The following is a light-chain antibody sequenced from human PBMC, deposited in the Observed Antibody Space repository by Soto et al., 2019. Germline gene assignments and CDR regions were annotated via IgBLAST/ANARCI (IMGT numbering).Light chain of an antibody. CDR3: AAWDDSLSGFYV. J-gene: IGLJ1*01. Sequence: QSVLTQPPSASGTPGHKVTISCSGSSSNIGSNHVYWYQQIPGTAPKVLIYRSNQWPSGVPDRFSGSKSGTSASLAISGLRSEDEADYYCAAWDDSLSGFYVFGTGTKVTVL. V-gene: IGLV1-47*01. CDR2: RSN. CDR1: SSNIGSNH.